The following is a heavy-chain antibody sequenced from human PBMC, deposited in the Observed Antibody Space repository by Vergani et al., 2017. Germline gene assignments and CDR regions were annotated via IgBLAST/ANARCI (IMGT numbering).Heavy chain of an antibody. Sequence: EVQLVESGGGLVQPGGSLRLSCAASGFTVSSNYMSWVRRAPGKGLEWVSVIYSGGSTYYAGSVKGRFTISRHNSKNTRYRQMNSLRAEDTAVYYCARYFLGYFDYWGQGTLVTVSS. CDR1: GFTVSSNY. V-gene: IGHV3-53*04. CDR3: ARYFLGYFDY. D-gene: IGHD3-3*01. CDR2: IYSGGST. J-gene: IGHJ4*02.